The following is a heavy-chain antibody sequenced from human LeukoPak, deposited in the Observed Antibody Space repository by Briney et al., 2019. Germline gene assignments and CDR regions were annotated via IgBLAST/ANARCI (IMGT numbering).Heavy chain of an antibody. CDR1: GFTFIAYG. CDR3: ARELPREVTLDY. D-gene: IGHD2-21*02. V-gene: IGHV3-74*01. Sequence: GGSLRLSRAASGFTFIAYGMQWVRQAPGKGLVWVSRINNDGSSTSYADSVRGRFTISRDNAKNTLYLQMNSLRAEDTGVYYCARELPREVTLDYWGQGTLVTVSS. CDR2: INNDGSST. J-gene: IGHJ4*02.